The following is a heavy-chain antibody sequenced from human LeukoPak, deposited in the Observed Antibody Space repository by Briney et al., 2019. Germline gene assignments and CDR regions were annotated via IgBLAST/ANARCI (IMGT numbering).Heavy chain of an antibody. CDR1: GGSFSGYY. CDR2: INHSGST. D-gene: IGHD3-3*01. V-gene: IGHV4-34*01. CDR3: ARRSGYTFFDY. Sequence: PSETLSLTCADYGGSFSGYYWSWIRQPPGKGLEWIGEINHSGSTNYNPSLKSRVTISVDTSKNQFSLKLSSVTAADTAVYYCARRSGYTFFDYWGQGTLVTVSS. J-gene: IGHJ4*02.